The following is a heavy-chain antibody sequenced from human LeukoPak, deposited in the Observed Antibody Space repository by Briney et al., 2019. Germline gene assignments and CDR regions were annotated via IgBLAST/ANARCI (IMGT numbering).Heavy chain of an antibody. CDR2: ISGIGGST. J-gene: IGHJ4*02. CDR1: GFTFSSYA. V-gene: IGHV3-23*01. D-gene: IGHD6-13*01. Sequence: GRSLRLSCAASGFTFSSYAMSWVRQAPGKGLEWVSAISGIGGSTYYADSVKGRFTISRDNSKNTLYLQMNRLRAGDPAVYYCAKARYSRSWAFDYWGQGNLVTVSS. CDR3: AKARYSRSWAFDY.